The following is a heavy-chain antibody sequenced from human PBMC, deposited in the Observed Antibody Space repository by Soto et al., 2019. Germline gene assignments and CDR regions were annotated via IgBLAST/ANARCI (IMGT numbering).Heavy chain of an antibody. CDR1: GYTFTSYD. V-gene: IGHV1-8*01. CDR2: MNPNSGNT. J-gene: IGHJ6*02. Sequence: ASVKVSCKASGYTFTSYDINWVRQATGQGLEWMGWMNPNSGNTGYAQKFQGRVTMTRNTSISTAYMELSSLRSEDTAVYYCARGRSTIFGVVVGMDVWGQGTTVTVSS. CDR3: ARGRSTIFGVVVGMDV. D-gene: IGHD3-3*01.